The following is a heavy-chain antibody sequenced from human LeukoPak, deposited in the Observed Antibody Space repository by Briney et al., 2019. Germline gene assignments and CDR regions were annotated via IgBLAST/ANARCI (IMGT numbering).Heavy chain of an antibody. CDR2: TNPNRGGT. CDR3: ARGPLTQYYYMDV. J-gene: IGHJ6*03. Sequence: GASVKVSCKASGYTFTGYYMQWVRQAPGQGLEWMGWTNPNRGGTNYAQKFKGRVTITRDTAISTAYMELSRLSSDDTAVYYCARGPLTQYYYMDVWGKGTTVTVSS. CDR1: GYTFTGYY. V-gene: IGHV1-2*02.